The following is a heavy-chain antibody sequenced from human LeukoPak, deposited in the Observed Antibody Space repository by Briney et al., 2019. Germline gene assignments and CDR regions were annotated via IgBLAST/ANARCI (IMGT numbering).Heavy chain of an antibody. Sequence: SETLSLTCAVYGGSFSGYYWSWIRQPPGKGLEWIGEINHSGSTNYNPSLKCRVTISVDTSKNQFSLKLRSVTAADTAVYYCARPSGDILTGYYGLWGQGTLVTVSS. CDR3: ARPSGDILTGYYGL. V-gene: IGHV4-34*01. J-gene: IGHJ4*02. D-gene: IGHD3-9*01. CDR2: INHSGST. CDR1: GGSFSGYY.